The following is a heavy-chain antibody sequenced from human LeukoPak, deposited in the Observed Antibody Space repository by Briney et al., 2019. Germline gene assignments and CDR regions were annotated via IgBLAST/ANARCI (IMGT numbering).Heavy chain of an antibody. D-gene: IGHD3-3*01. Sequence: SETLSLTCTVSGGSINSYYWSWVRQPPGKGLEWIGSIYYSGSTYYNPSLKSRVTISVDTSKNQFSLKLSSVTAADTAVYYCARLSRITIFGVVIINWFDPWGQGTLVTASS. CDR1: GGSINSYY. V-gene: IGHV4-59*05. CDR2: IYYSGST. CDR3: ARLSRITIFGVVIINWFDP. J-gene: IGHJ5*02.